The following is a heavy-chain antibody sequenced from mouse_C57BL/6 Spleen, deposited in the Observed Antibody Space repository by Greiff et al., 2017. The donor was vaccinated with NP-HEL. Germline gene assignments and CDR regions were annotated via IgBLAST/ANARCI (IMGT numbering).Heavy chain of an antibody. Sequence: VQLQQSGAELARPGASVKMSCKASGYTFTSYTMHWVKQRPGQGLEWIGYINPSSGYTKYNQKFKDKATLTADKSSSTAYMQLSSLTSEDSAVYYCARPRQLRLLYFDYWGQGTTLTVSS. CDR3: ARPRQLRLLYFDY. CDR1: GYTFTSYT. D-gene: IGHD3-2*02. CDR2: INPSSGYT. V-gene: IGHV1-4*01. J-gene: IGHJ2*01.